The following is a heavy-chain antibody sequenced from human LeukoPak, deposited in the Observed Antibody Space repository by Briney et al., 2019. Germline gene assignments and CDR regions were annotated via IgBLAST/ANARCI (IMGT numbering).Heavy chain of an antibody. Sequence: GGSLRLSCLASGYTFSSYSINWVRQAPGKGLECVANIKTDGSETYYLDSVKGRFTVSRDNAKSSLYLQMKNLRVEDTAVYYCTRDLNHDSSGWGQGTLVTVSS. D-gene: IGHD3-22*01. CDR1: GYTFSSYS. V-gene: IGHV3-7*01. CDR2: IKTDGSET. CDR3: TRDLNHDSSG. J-gene: IGHJ4*02.